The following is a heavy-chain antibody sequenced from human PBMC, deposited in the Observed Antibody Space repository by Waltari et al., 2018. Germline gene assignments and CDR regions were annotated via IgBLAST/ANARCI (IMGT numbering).Heavy chain of an antibody. CDR2: ISSSSYI. Sequence: EVQLVESGGGLVKPGGSLRLSCAASGFTFSSYSMNWVRQAPGKGLEWVSSISSSSYIYYADSVKGRFTISRDNAKNSLYLQMNSLRAEDTAVYYCARDEDGFGELLPNPDAFDIWGQGTMVTVSS. CDR3: ARDEDGFGELLPNPDAFDI. V-gene: IGHV3-21*01. D-gene: IGHD3-10*01. J-gene: IGHJ3*02. CDR1: GFTFSSYS.